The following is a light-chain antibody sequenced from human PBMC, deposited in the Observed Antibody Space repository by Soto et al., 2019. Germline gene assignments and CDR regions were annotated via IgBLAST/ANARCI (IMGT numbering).Light chain of an antibody. CDR1: QSVSGS. Sequence: EIVMTQSPATLSVSPGERATLSCRASQSVSGSLAWYQQKPGQAPRLLIYGASTRATGIPARFSGSGSGTEFTLTINSLQSEDFAVHYCQQYNDWPPWTFGQGTKVESK. V-gene: IGKV3-15*01. J-gene: IGKJ1*01. CDR2: GAS. CDR3: QQYNDWPPWT.